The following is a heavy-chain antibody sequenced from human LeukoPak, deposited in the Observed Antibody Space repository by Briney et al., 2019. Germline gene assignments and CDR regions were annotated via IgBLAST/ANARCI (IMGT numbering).Heavy chain of an antibody. CDR1: GFTFSSYG. Sequence: GGSLRLSCAASGFTFSSYGMHWVRQAPGKGLEWVAFIRYDGSNKYYADSVKGRFTISRDNSKNTLYLQMNSLRAEDTAVYYCAKDPHLRYCSSTSCYRKGFFDYWGQGTLVTVSS. CDR2: IRYDGSNK. CDR3: AKDPHLRYCSSTSCYRKGFFDY. V-gene: IGHV3-30*02. D-gene: IGHD2-2*01. J-gene: IGHJ4*02.